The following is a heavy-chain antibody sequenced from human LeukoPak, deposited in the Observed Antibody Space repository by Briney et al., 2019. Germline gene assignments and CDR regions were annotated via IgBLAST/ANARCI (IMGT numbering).Heavy chain of an antibody. CDR2: ISSSSSYI. D-gene: IGHD6-19*01. CDR1: GFTFSSYS. J-gene: IGHJ5*02. CDR3: ATSGGSGWSRDINWFDP. Sequence: GGSLRLSCAASGFTFSSYSMNWVRQAPGKGLEWVSSISSSSSYIYYADSVKGRFTISRDNAKNSLYLQMNSLRPEDTAVYYCATSGGSGWSRDINWFDPWGQGTLVTVSS. V-gene: IGHV3-21*01.